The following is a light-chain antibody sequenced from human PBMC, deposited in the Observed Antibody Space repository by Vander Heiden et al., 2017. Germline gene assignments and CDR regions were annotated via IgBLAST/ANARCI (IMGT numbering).Light chain of an antibody. Sequence: DIQMTQPPSSVSASVGDRVTITCRASQGISSWLNWYQQKPGKAPKLLIYAASSLQSGVPSRFSGSGSGTDFTLTISRLQPEDFATYYCQQAYSVPITFGEGTRVEIK. CDR2: AAS. V-gene: IGKV1-12*01. CDR1: QGISSW. J-gene: IGKJ4*01. CDR3: QQAYSVPIT.